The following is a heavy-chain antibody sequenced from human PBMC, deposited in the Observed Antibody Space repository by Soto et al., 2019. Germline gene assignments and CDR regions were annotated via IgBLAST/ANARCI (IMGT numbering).Heavy chain of an antibody. J-gene: IGHJ4*02. CDR2: ITTDGPYA. D-gene: IGHD3-22*01. V-gene: IGHV3-74*01. Sequence: EVQLVESGGDLVQPGGSLRLSCAASGFTFSTYWLHWDRQAPGKGLLWVSRITTDGPYATYADSVKGRFTISRDNAKNTLYLQMNRLRGEDAAVYFCAAGGSGYYANWGQGTLVTVSS. CDR1: GFTFSTYW. CDR3: AAGGSGYYAN.